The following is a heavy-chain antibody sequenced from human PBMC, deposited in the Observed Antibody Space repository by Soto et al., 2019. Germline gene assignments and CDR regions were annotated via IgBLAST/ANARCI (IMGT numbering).Heavy chain of an antibody. CDR3: GRVDDYGGTNNWVAP. Sequence: QEQLVESGGGVVKPGGSLRLSCTASGFSFSDYYMSWIRQAPGKGLECIEDISSSGNSIYYADSVKGRFTVSRDNAKNSLYLHMNSMTAEDTAMYYCGRVDDYGGTNNWVAPWGQGTLVTVSP. CDR1: GFSFSDYY. D-gene: IGHD4-17*01. V-gene: IGHV3-11*01. J-gene: IGHJ5*02. CDR2: ISSSGNSI.